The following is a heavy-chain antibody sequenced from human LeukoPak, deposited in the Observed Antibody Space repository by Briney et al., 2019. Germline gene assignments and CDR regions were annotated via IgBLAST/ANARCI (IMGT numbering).Heavy chain of an antibody. CDR1: GGSISSYY. J-gene: IGHJ5*02. CDR2: IYYSGST. V-gene: IGHV4-59*01. D-gene: IGHD3-3*01. CDR3: ARAAAYDFWGGYRWFDP. Sequence: SETLSLTCTVSGGSISSYYWSWIRQPPGKGLEWIGYIYYSGSTNYNPSLKSRVTISVDTSKNQFSLKLSSVTAADTAVYYCARAAAYDFWGGYRWFDPWGQGTLVTVSS.